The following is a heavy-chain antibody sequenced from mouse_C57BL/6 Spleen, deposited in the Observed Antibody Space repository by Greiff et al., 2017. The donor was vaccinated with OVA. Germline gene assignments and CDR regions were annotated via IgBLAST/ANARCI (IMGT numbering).Heavy chain of an antibody. D-gene: IGHD2-1*01. CDR1: GYSITSGYD. J-gene: IGHJ3*01. V-gene: IGHV3-1*01. Sequence: EVQRVESGPGMVKPSQSLSLTCTVTGYSITSGYDWHWIRHFPGNKLEWMGYISYSGSTNYNPSLKSRISITHDTSKNHFFLKLNSVTTEDTATYYCARARGNYAWFAYWGQGTLVTVSA. CDR2: ISYSGST. CDR3: ARARGNYAWFAY.